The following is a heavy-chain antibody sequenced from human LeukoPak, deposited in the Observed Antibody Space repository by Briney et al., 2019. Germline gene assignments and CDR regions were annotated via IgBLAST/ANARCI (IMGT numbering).Heavy chain of an antibody. CDR1: NGSISTTY. J-gene: IGHJ5*02. V-gene: IGHV4-59*01. D-gene: IGHD6-19*01. CDR3: ARGGWFHDR. Sequence: SETLSLTCSVSNGSISTTYWGWIRQPPGKGLEWIGNIHYSGNTNYNSSLKSRVTISVDTSKNQFSLKMISVTTADTAVYFCARGGWFHDRWGQGTLVTVSS. CDR2: IHYSGNT.